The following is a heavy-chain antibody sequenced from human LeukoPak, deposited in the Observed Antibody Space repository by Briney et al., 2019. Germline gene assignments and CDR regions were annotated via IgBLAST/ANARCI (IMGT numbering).Heavy chain of an antibody. CDR3: ARLRYYYDSSGSTRTSAFDY. CDR1: GYTFTSYA. J-gene: IGHJ4*02. V-gene: IGHV1-69*13. D-gene: IGHD3-22*01. CDR2: IIPIFGTA. Sequence: SVKVSCKASGYTFTSYAISWVRQAPGQGLGWMGGIIPIFGTANYAQKFQGRVTITADESTSTAYMELSSLRSEDTAVYYCARLRYYYDSSGSTRTSAFDYWGQGTLVTVSS.